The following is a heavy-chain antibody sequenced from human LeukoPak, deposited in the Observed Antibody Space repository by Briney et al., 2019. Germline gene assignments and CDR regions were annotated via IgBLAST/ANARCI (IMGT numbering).Heavy chain of an antibody. V-gene: IGHV4-30-4*01. CDR2: IYYSGST. CDR1: GGSISSGDYY. CDR3: ARKLGD. J-gene: IGHJ4*02. Sequence: SETLSLTCTVSGGSISSGDYYWSWIRQPPGKGLEWIGYIYYSGSTYYNPSLKSRFTISVDTSKNQFSLKLTSVTAADTAVYYWARKLGDWGQGTLGHRLL. D-gene: IGHD7-27*01.